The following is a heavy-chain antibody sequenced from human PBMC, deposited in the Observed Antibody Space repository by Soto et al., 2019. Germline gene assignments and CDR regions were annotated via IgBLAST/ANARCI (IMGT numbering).Heavy chain of an antibody. V-gene: IGHV3-21*06. CDR3: SRVGTDYGSGSPYYSDY. Sequence: EVQLVESGGGLVKPGGSLRLSCAASGFSFRSYYMNWVRQAPGRGLEWVSSISPSSSFLNYADSVKGRFTISRDNAKSLVDLQMNRLRGEEPAVYYWSRVGTDYGSGSPYYSDYWGQGNLVTVSS. J-gene: IGHJ4*02. CDR1: GFSFRSYY. D-gene: IGHD3-10*01. CDR2: ISPSSSFL.